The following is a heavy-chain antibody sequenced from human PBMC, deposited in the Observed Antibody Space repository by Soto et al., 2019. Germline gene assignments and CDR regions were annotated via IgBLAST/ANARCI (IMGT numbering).Heavy chain of an antibody. D-gene: IGHD1-26*01. CDR1: GFTFSSYS. CDR3: ARLVGATAYYYYGVDV. J-gene: IGHJ6*02. Sequence: HLGVSLRLSCAASGFTFSSYSMNWVRQAPGKGLEWVSYISGSSGTIYYADSVKGRFSISRDNAKNSLYLQMSSLRDEDTAVYFCARLVGATAYYYYGVDVWGQGTTVTVSS. V-gene: IGHV3-48*02. CDR2: ISGSSGTI.